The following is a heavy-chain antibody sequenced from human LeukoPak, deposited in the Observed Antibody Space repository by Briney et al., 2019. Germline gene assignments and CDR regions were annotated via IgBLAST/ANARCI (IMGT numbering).Heavy chain of an antibody. V-gene: IGHV3-74*01. CDR1: GFSFSSHW. Sequence: GGSLRLSCAASGFSFSSHWMHWVRQAPGKGLVWVSRINSVGSRTDYADSVKGRFTTSRDNARNTLYLQMNSLRAEDTAVYYCTSDTVDTTLGIDYWGQGTLVTVSS. CDR2: INSVGSRT. J-gene: IGHJ4*02. D-gene: IGHD5-18*01. CDR3: TSDTVDTTLGIDY.